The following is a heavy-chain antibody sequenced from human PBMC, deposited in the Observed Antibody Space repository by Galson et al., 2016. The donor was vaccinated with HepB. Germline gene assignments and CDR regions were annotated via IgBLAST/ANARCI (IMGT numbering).Heavy chain of an antibody. CDR2: INPNGGGT. Sequence: VKVSCKASGYTFTDYYMHWVRQAPGQGLEWMGWINPNGGGTNYEQKFEGRVTMTRDTSITTAYMELTRLRSDDTAVYYCARDKITAGYSSGYFDYWGQGTLVTVSS. J-gene: IGHJ4*02. D-gene: IGHD6-19*01. CDR1: GYTFTDYY. V-gene: IGHV1-2*02. CDR3: ARDKITAGYSSGYFDY.